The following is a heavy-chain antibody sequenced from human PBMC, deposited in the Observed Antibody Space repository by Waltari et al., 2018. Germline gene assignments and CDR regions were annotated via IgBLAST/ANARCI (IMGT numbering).Heavy chain of an antibody. D-gene: IGHD2-2*01. V-gene: IGHV4-4*07. Sequence: QVQLQESGPGLVKPSETLSLTCIVSGGSISGNYWTWIRQPAGKGLEWIGRIYSSGSTNYNPSLKGRVAMSIDTSKNQFALELTSVTAADTAVYYCARPKWRTSWKMGEFDPWGQGTLVTVSS. J-gene: IGHJ5*02. CDR2: IYSSGST. CDR3: ARPKWRTSWKMGEFDP. CDR1: GGSISGNY.